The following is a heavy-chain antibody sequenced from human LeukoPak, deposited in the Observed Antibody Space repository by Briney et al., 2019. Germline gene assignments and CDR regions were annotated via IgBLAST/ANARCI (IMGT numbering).Heavy chain of an antibody. CDR1: GFTFSNAW. D-gene: IGHD3-16*01. CDR2: IKSKTDGGTT. Sequence: GGSLRLSCAASGFTFSNAWMSWVRQAPGKGLEWVGRIKSKTDGGTTDYAAPVKGRFTISRDDSKNTLYLQMNSLRAEDTAVYYCAKDKIWGEDYFDYWGQGTLVTVSS. J-gene: IGHJ4*02. V-gene: IGHV3-15*01. CDR3: AKDKIWGEDYFDY.